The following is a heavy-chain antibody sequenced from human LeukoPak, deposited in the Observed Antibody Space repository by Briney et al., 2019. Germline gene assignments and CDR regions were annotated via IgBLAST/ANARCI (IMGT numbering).Heavy chain of an antibody. J-gene: IGHJ4*02. CDR2: ISSSGSTI. CDR3: ARDSSGYSGYDSLDY. Sequence: GGSLRLSCAASGFTFSSYEMNWVRQAPGKGLEWVSYISSSGSTIYYADSVKGRFTISRDNAKNSLYLQMNSLRAEDTAVYYCARDSSGYSGYDSLDYWGQGTLVTVSS. D-gene: IGHD5-12*01. V-gene: IGHV3-48*03. CDR1: GFTFSSYE.